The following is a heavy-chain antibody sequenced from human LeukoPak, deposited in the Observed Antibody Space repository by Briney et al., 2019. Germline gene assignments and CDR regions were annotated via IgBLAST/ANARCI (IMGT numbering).Heavy chain of an antibody. V-gene: IGHV4-4*02. Sequence: SETLSLTCGVSGGSISNTNWWTWVRQPPGKGLEWIGEVNLQGSTNYNPSLKSRVAISVDKSKNQFSLKLSSVTAADTAVYYCARGVLAYYDILTGSPGGWFDPWGQGTLVTVSS. D-gene: IGHD3-9*01. CDR3: ARGVLAYYDILTGSPGGWFDP. J-gene: IGHJ5*02. CDR1: GGSISNTNW. CDR2: VNLQGST.